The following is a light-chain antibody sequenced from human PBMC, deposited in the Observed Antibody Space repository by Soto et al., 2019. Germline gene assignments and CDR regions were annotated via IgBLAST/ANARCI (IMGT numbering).Light chain of an antibody. V-gene: IGLV2-23*02. CDR2: EVS. J-gene: IGLJ1*01. CDR3: CSDAGRSTYV. CDR1: GSYNF. Sequence: QSALTQPASVSGSPGQSITISCTVGSYNFVSWYQQHPGKAPKVLIYEVSKRPSGVSDRFSGSKSSNTASLTISGLQAEDEADYYCCSDAGRSTYVFGTGTKVTVL.